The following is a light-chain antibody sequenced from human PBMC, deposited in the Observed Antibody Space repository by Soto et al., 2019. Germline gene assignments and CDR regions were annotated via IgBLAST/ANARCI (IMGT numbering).Light chain of an antibody. J-gene: IGLJ1*01. CDR2: EVI. Sequence: QSALTQPPSASGSPGQSVTISCTGTSSDVGDYNYVSWYQQHPGKAPKLMIYEVIKRPSGVPDRFSASKSGNTASLTVSGLQAEDEADYYCSSYAGSNNFVFGTGTKVTVL. V-gene: IGLV2-8*01. CDR3: SSYAGSNNFV. CDR1: SSDVGDYNY.